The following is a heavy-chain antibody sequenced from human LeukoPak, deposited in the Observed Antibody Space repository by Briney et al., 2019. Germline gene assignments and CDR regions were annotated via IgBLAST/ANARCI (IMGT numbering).Heavy chain of an antibody. J-gene: IGHJ4*02. Sequence: PSETLSLTCTVSGGSISSDYWSWVRQPPGKGLEWIGYIYYSGSTSYNPSLKSRVTISVDTSKNRFSLKLRSVTAADTAVYYCARVEQQWLVQDYWGQGTLVTVSS. CDR1: GGSISSDY. CDR3: ARVEQQWLVQDY. D-gene: IGHD6-19*01. CDR2: IYYSGST. V-gene: IGHV4-59*01.